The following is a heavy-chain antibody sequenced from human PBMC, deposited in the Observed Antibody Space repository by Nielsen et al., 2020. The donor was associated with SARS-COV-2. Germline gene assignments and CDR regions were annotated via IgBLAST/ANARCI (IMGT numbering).Heavy chain of an antibody. CDR3: AKGVSPGRYPADC. Sequence: GGSLRLSCAASGFTFSSYWMSWVRQALGKGLEWVSSISGSGGSTYYADSVKGRITISRDTSKNTLYLQMNSLRAEDTAVYHCAKGVSPGRYPADCRGQGTLVTVSS. CDR2: ISGSGGST. V-gene: IGHV3-23*01. J-gene: IGHJ4*02. CDR1: GFTFSSYW. D-gene: IGHD3-16*02.